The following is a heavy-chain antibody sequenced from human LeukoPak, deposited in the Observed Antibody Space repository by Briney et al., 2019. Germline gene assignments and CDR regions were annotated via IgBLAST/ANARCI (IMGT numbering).Heavy chain of an antibody. V-gene: IGHV3-15*07. D-gene: IGHD3-22*01. Sequence: GGSLRLSCAASGFTFSNAWMNWVRQAPGKGLEWVGRIKSKTDGGTTDYAAPVKGRFTISRDDSKNTLYLQMNSLKTEDTAVYCCTAYFYDSSGYYFDYWGQGTLVTVSS. CDR1: GFTFSNAW. CDR3: TAYFYDSSGYYFDY. CDR2: IKSKTDGGTT. J-gene: IGHJ4*02.